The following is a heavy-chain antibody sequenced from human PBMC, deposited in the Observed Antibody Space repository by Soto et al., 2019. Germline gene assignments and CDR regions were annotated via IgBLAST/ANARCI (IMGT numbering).Heavy chain of an antibody. J-gene: IGHJ5*02. D-gene: IGHD1-7*01. Sequence: GGSLRLSCAASGFTFSSYSMNWVRQAPGKGLEWVSSISSSSSYIYYADSVKGRFTISRDNAKNSLYLQMNSLRAEDTAVYYCATPREPITGTPGDWFDPWGQGTLVTVSS. CDR1: GFTFSSYS. CDR2: ISSSSSYI. V-gene: IGHV3-21*01. CDR3: ATPREPITGTPGDWFDP.